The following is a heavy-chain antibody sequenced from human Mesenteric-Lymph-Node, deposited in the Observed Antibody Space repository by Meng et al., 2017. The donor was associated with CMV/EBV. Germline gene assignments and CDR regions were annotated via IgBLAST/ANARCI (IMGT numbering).Heavy chain of an antibody. Sequence: KVSCKGSGYSFTNYWIGWVRQRSGKGLEWVGIIYPGDSDTRYSPSFQGQVTISADKSISTAYLQWSSLKASDTAMYYCARLTGSSSLYYYYFFAMDVWGQGTTVTVSS. CDR1: GYSFTNYW. V-gene: IGHV5-51*01. CDR2: IYPGDSDT. D-gene: IGHD6-6*01. J-gene: IGHJ6*02. CDR3: ARLTGSSSLYYYYFFAMDV.